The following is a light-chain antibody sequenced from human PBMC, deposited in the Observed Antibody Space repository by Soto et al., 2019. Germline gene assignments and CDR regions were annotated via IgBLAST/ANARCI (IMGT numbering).Light chain of an antibody. CDR1: QNIISW. Sequence: DIQMTQSPSTVTASVGDRVTITCRASQNIISWLAWYQQQPGRALKLLIYAASILQSGVPSRFSGSGCGTDFTLTINSLQPEDFATYYCQQAYGFPVTFGEGTRLEIK. V-gene: IGKV1-12*01. CDR3: QQAYGFPVT. J-gene: IGKJ5*01. CDR2: AAS.